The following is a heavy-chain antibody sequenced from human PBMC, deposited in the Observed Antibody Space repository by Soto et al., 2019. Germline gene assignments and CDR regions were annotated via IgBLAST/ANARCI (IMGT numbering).Heavy chain of an antibody. D-gene: IGHD3-22*01. CDR2: IYHSGSA. CDR1: CGSISNGGYS. CDR3: ARSQLRSGYSY. J-gene: IGHJ4*02. Sequence: SETLSLTCALSCGSISNGGYSWSWIRQPPGKGLEWIGYIYHSGSAYYNPSLKSRVTISVDGSKNQFSLQLKFVTAADTPIYYCARSQLRSGYSYWGQGTLVTVSS. V-gene: IGHV4-30-2*01.